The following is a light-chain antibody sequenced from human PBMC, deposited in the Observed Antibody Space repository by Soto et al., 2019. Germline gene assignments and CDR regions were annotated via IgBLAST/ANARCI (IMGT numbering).Light chain of an antibody. V-gene: IGKV1-9*01. CDR2: AAS. CDR3: QHLNSYPRALA. J-gene: IGKJ4*01. Sequence: DIQLTQSPSFLSASVGDRVTITCRASQDIRSFLAWYQQKVGKAPKLLIYAASTLESRVSLRFSGSGSGTEFTLTISTLQPEDFATYYCQHLNSYPRALAFGGGTKV. CDR1: QDIRSF.